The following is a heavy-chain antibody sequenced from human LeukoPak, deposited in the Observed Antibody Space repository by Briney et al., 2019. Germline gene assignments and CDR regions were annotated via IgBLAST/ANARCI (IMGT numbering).Heavy chain of an antibody. D-gene: IGHD1-26*01. V-gene: IGHV1-69*04. CDR2: IIPILDIA. CDR1: GGTFSTYA. Sequence: GASVKVSCKASGGTFSTYAISWVRQAPGQGLEWMGRIIPILDIANYAQKFQGRVTIIADKSTSTAYMELSSLRSEDTAVYYCARVYSGSYSVAFDIWGQGTMVTVSS. CDR3: ARVYSGSYSVAFDI. J-gene: IGHJ3*02.